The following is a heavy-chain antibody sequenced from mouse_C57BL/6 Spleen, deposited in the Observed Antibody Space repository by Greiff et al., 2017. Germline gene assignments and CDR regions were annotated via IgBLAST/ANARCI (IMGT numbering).Heavy chain of an antibody. V-gene: IGHV1-61*01. J-gene: IGHJ4*01. D-gene: IGHD1-1*01. CDR2: IYPSDSDT. CDR3: SRGYYGSRGAMDY. Sequence: QVQLQQPGAELVRPGSSVKLSCKASGYTFTSYWMDWVKQRPGQGLEWIGYIYPSDSDTHSKEKLTDKATLTVDKSSSTAYMQLSSLTSEDSAVYYCSRGYYGSRGAMDYWGQGTSVTVSS. CDR1: GYTFTSYW.